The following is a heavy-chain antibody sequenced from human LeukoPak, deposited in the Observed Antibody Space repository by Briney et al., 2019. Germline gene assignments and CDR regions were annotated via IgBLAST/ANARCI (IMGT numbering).Heavy chain of an antibody. D-gene: IGHD5-18*01. Sequence: GESLKISCKGSGYSFTSYWIGWVRQAPGQGLEWMGIINPSGGSTSYAQKLQGRVTMTTDTSTSTAYMELRSLRSDDTAVYYCAREKIQWIQLWWDVWGQGTTVTVSS. V-gene: IGHV1-46*01. CDR2: INPSGGST. CDR3: AREKIQWIQLWWDV. CDR1: GYSFTSYW. J-gene: IGHJ6*02.